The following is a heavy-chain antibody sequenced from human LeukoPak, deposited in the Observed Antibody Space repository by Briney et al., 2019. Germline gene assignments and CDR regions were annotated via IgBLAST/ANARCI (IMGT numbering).Heavy chain of an antibody. CDR1: GGTFSSYA. J-gene: IGHJ4*02. V-gene: IGHV1-69*06. CDR2: IIPIFGTA. Sequence: SGKVSHKASGGTFSSYAISWVRQAPGQGLEWMGGIIPIFGTANYAQKFQGRVTIPADKSTSTAYMELSSLRSEDTAVYSCAREGRGVIFDYWGQGTLVTVSS. D-gene: IGHD3-10*01. CDR3: AREGRGVIFDY.